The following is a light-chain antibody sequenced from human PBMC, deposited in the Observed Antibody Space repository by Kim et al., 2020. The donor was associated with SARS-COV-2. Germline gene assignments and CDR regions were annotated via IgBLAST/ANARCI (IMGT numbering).Light chain of an antibody. V-gene: IGLV10-54*04. CDR2: RSN. CDR3: SAWDIGLSAWV. Sequence: QAGLTQPPSVSKGLRQTATLTCTGNSNNVGNEGAAWLQQHQGHPPKLLCDRSNNRPSGISERFSASRSGITASLTITGLQPEDEADYYCSAWDIGLSAWVFGRGTQLTVL. CDR1: SNNVGNEG. J-gene: IGLJ3*02.